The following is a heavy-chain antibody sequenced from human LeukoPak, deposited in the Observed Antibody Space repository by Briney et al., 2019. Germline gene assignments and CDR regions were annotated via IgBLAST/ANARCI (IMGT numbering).Heavy chain of an antibody. CDR2: IYTSGST. CDR1: GGSISSYY. CDR3: ARGRLAAAGTNNWFDP. Sequence: SETLSLTCTVSGGSISSYYWSWIRQPPGKGLEWIGYIYTSGSTNYNPSLKSRVTISVDTSKNQFSLKLSSVTAADTAVYYCARGRLAAAGTNNWFDPWGQGTLVTVSS. J-gene: IGHJ5*02. V-gene: IGHV4-4*09. D-gene: IGHD6-13*01.